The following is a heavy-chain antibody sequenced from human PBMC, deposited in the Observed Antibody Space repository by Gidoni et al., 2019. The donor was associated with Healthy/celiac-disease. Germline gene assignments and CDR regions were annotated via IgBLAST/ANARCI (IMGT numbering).Heavy chain of an antibody. V-gene: IGHV4-34*01. D-gene: IGHD2-2*01. CDR2: INHSGST. CDR3: AGGTRVVPAAHY. J-gene: IGHJ4*02. Sequence: QVQLQQWGAELLKPSETLSLTCAVYGGSFSGYYWSWIRQPPGKGLEWIGEINHSGSTNYNPSLKSRVTISVDTSKNQFSLKLSSVTAADTAVYYCAGGTRVVPAAHYWGQGTLVTVSS. CDR1: GGSFSGYY.